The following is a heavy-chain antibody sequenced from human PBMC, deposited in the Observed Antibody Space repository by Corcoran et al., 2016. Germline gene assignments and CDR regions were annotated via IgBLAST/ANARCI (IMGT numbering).Heavy chain of an antibody. CDR1: GGSISSSSYY. Sequence: QLQLQESGPGLVKPSETLSLTCTVSGGSISSSSYYWGWIRQPPGKGLEWIGSIYYSGSTYYNPSLKSRVTISVDTSKNQFSLKLSSVTAADTAVYYCARVLDGYNSLDYWGQGTLVTVSS. D-gene: IGHD5-12*01. J-gene: IGHJ4*02. CDR3: ARVLDGYNSLDY. CDR2: IYYSGST. V-gene: IGHV4-39*07.